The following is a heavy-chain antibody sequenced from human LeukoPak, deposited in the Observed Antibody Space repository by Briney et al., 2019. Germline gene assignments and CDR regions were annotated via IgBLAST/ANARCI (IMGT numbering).Heavy chain of an antibody. CDR3: ARDRDTAMVSYYYYYYGMDV. J-gene: IGHJ6*02. D-gene: IGHD5-18*01. Sequence: GGSLRLSCAAAGFTVSDHYTSWIRQAPGEWRGWVSYIKSSSRYSHYAHCGKGRFTICRDNAKTSLYLQIKRLRVEDTAVYYCARDRDTAMVSYYYYYYGMDVWGQGTTVTVSS. CDR1: GFTVSDHY. V-gene: IGHV3-11*05. CDR2: IKSSSRYS.